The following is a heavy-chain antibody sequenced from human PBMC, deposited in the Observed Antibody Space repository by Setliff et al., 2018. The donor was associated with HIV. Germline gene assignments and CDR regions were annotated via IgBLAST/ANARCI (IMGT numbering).Heavy chain of an antibody. J-gene: IGHJ4*02. V-gene: IGHV3-33*01. CDR3: ARDQYYYDTSGYYRGSAFDF. Sequence: PGGSLRLSCAASGFTFSSYGMHWVRQAPGKGLEWVAVIWYDGSNKYFVDSVKGRFTISRDNAKNSLYLQMDSLRAEDTAVYYCARDQYYYDTSGYYRGSAFDFWGQGTLVTVS. CDR1: GFTFSSYG. D-gene: IGHD3-22*01. CDR2: IWYDGSNK.